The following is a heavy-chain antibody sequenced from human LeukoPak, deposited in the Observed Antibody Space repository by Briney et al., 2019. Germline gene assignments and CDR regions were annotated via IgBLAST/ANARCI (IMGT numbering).Heavy chain of an antibody. J-gene: IGHJ4*02. CDR2: IRYDGSNK. V-gene: IGHV3-30*02. D-gene: IGHD4-17*01. Sequence: GGSLRLSCAASGFTFSSYGMHWVRQAPGKGLEWVAFIRYDGSNKYYADSVKGRFTISRDNSNNTLYLQMNSLRAEDTAVYYCAANLYGDYVDLPGYWGQGTLVTVSS. CDR3: AANLYGDYVDLPGY. CDR1: GFTFSSYG.